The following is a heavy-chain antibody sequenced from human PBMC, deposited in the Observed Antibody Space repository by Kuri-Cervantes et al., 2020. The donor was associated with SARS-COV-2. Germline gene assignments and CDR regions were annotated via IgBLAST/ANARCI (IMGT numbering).Heavy chain of an antibody. J-gene: IGHJ4*02. D-gene: IGHD2-15*01. CDR1: GFTFSSYA. V-gene: IGHV3-48*01. Sequence: GESLKISCAASGFTFSSYAMSWVRQAPGKGLEWVSVISSSSSTIYYADSVKGRFTISRDNAKNSLYLQMNSLGAEDTAVYYCAREEGISLDYWGQGTLVTVSS. CDR2: ISSSSSTI. CDR3: AREEGISLDY.